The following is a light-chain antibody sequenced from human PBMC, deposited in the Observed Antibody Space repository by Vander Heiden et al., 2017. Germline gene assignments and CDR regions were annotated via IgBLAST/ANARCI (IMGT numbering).Light chain of an antibody. J-gene: IGKJ2*01. V-gene: IGKV3-20*01. Sequence: ENVLTQSPGTLSLSRGERATLSCRASQTITYNYLAWFQQKPGQAPRLLIYGASNRATGVPVRFSGSGSGTDFTLSINGLEPEDVAIYYCQQYGNESMYPFGQGTKVEIK. CDR1: QTITYNY. CDR2: GAS. CDR3: QQYGNESMYP.